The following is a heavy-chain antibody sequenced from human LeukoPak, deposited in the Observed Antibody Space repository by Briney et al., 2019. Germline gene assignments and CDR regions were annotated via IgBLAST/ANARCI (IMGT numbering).Heavy chain of an antibody. CDR3: TSQQYYYDSRVWAEAFDY. CDR1: GFTFTNYG. D-gene: IGHD3-22*01. CDR2: IWHDGSNK. V-gene: IGHV3-33*08. J-gene: IGHJ4*02. Sequence: QPGGSLRLSCTASGFTFTNYGMHWVRQAPGKGLEWVAVIWHDGSNKYYSDSVKGRFTISRDNSKSTAYLQMNSLRAEDTAVYYCTSQQYYYDSRVWAEAFDYWGQGTLVTVSS.